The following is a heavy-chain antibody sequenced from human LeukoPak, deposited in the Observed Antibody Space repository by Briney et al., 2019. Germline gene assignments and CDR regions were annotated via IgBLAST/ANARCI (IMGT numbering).Heavy chain of an antibody. Sequence: ASVKVSFKASGYTFTSYGISWVRQAPGQGLEWMGWISAYNGNTNYAQKLQGRVTMTTDTSTNTAYTELRSLRSDDTAVYYCARVDSGYELRDGYNSIDYWGQGTLVAVSS. D-gene: IGHD5-12*01. V-gene: IGHV1-18*01. J-gene: IGHJ4*02. CDR1: GYTFTSYG. CDR2: ISAYNGNT. CDR3: ARVDSGYELRDGYNSIDY.